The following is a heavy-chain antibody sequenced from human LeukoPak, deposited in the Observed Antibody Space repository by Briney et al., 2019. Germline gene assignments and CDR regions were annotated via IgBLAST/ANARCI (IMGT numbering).Heavy chain of an antibody. Sequence: QPGRSLRLSCAASGFTFSSYGMHWVRQAPGKGLEWVAVIWYDGSNKYYADSVKVRFTISRDNSKKTLYLQMNSLRAEDAAVYYCAKDPRGSYSRDYYYYMDVWGKGTTVTVSS. J-gene: IGHJ6*03. CDR1: GFTFSSYG. CDR2: IWYDGSNK. CDR3: AKDPRGSYSRDYYYYMDV. V-gene: IGHV3-33*06. D-gene: IGHD1-26*01.